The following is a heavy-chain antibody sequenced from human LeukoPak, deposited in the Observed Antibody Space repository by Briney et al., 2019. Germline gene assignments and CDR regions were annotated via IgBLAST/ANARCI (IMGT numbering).Heavy chain of an antibody. J-gene: IGHJ4*02. CDR2: IYYSGST. D-gene: IGHD1-26*01. CDR1: GGSISSSSYY. Sequence: SETLSLTCTVSGGSISSSSYYWVWIRQPPGKGLEWIGSIYYSGSTYYNPSLKSRVTISEDTSKNQFSLKLSSVTAADTAVYYCARQIGRGSYLYYFDYWGQGTLVTVSS. CDR3: ARQIGRGSYLYYFDY. V-gene: IGHV4-39*01.